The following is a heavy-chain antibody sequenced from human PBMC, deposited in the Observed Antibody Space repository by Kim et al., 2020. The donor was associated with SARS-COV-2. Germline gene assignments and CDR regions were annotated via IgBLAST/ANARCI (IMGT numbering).Heavy chain of an antibody. V-gene: IGHV3-49*03. CDR1: GFTFGDYA. CDR3: TRRLMITFGGVIEDYYYYGMDV. CDR2: IRSKAYGGTT. Sequence: GGSLRLSCTASGFTFGDYAMSWFRQAPGKGLEWVGFIRSKAYGGTTEYAASVKGRFTISRDDSKSIAYLQMNSLKTEDTAVYYCTRRLMITFGGVIEDYYYYGMDVWGQGTTVTVSS. D-gene: IGHD3-16*02. J-gene: IGHJ6*02.